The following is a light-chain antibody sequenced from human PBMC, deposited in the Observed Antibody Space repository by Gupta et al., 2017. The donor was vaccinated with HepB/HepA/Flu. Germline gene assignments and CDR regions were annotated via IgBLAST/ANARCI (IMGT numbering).Light chain of an antibody. J-gene: IGKJ1*01. V-gene: IGKV2-28*01. CDR2: LGS. CDR3: KQALQTPRT. CDR1: QSLLHSNGYNY. Sequence: DIVMTQSPLSLPVTPGEPASISCRSSQSLLHSNGYNYLDWYLQKPGQSPQLLIYLGSTRASGVPDRFSGSGSGTXFTLKIXRVEAEDVGVYYCKQALQTPRTFGXGTKVEIK.